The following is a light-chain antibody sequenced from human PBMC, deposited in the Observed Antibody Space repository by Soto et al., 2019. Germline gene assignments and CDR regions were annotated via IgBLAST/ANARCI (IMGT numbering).Light chain of an antibody. CDR3: QQYNNWPPYT. CDR1: QSVRSN. V-gene: IGKV3-15*01. Sequence: EIVLTQSPGTLSLSPGERATLSCRASQSVRSNYLAWYQQKPGRAPRLLIYGASTRATGIPARFSGSGSGTEFTLTISSLQSEDFAVYYCQQYNNWPPYTFGQGTKLEIK. CDR2: GAS. J-gene: IGKJ2*01.